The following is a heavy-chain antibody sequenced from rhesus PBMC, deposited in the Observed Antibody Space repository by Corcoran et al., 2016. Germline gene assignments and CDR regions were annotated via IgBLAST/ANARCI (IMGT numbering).Heavy chain of an antibody. CDR1: GFTFSSYW. J-gene: IGHJ4*01. Sequence: EVQLVESGGGLAKPGGSLRLSCAASGFTFSSYWMHWVRQAPGRGLEWVSCISSACSSTYYGDFVKGRFTSSRENAKNTLYLQMDGLRPDDTAVYYCAGEFSTTDYWGQGVLVTVSS. CDR3: AGEFSTTDY. D-gene: IGHD2-15*01. CDR2: ISSACSST. V-gene: IGHV3-14*01.